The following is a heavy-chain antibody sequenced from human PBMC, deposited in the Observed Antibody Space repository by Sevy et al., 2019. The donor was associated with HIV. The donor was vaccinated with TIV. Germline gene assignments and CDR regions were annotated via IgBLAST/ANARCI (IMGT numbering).Heavy chain of an antibody. CDR1: GGSFSGYY. V-gene: IGHV4-34*01. CDR3: ARAARGDTDYYYGMDV. CDR2: INHSGST. Sequence: SETLSLTCAVYGGSFSGYYWSWIRQPPGKGLEWIGEINHSGSTNYNPSLKSRVTISIDTSKNQFSLKLSSVTAADTAVYYCARAARGDTDYYYGMDVWGQGTTVTVSS. J-gene: IGHJ6*02. D-gene: IGHD2-21*01.